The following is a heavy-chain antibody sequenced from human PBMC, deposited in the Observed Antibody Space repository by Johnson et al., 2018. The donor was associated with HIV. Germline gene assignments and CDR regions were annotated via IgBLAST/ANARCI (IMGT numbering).Heavy chain of an antibody. J-gene: IGHJ3*02. CDR1: GFSFSTYW. CDR2: IDTEGSGT. Sequence: VQLVESGGRLVQPGGSLRLSCAASGFSFSTYWMHWVRRVPGKGLVWVSRIDTEGSGTTYADSVKGRFTISRDNSRDTVHLQMNSLRSEDTAVYYCASRGREIVAAGILGAFDIWGQGTMVTVSS. CDR3: ASRGREIVAAGILGAFDI. D-gene: IGHD6-13*01. V-gene: IGHV3-74*02.